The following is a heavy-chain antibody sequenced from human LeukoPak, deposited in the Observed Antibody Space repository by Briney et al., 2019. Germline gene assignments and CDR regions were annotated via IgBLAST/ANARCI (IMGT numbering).Heavy chain of an antibody. V-gene: IGHV3-53*01. J-gene: IGHJ4*02. D-gene: IGHD1-26*01. Sequence: GGSLRLSCAASGFTVSSNYMNWVRQAPGKGLEWVSAIYSADSAYYADSVRGRFTISRDNSKNTLYLQMNSLRADDTAVYYCAREVGGGATNYFDYWGQGTLVTVSS. CDR1: GFTVSSNY. CDR3: AREVGGGATNYFDY. CDR2: IYSADSA.